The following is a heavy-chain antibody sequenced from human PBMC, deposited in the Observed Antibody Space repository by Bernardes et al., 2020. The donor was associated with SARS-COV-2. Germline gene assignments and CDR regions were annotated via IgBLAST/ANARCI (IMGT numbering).Heavy chain of an antibody. CDR2: ITSDMQTI. J-gene: IGHJ4*02. Sequence: GGSLRLSCAASGFSFSTHSMNWVRQAPGKGLEWVSYITSDMQTIYYADSVRGRFTISRDNAMYRLYLQMSSLRVEDTATYYCVRTVNGSAIRGQGTQVTVSS. V-gene: IGHV3-48*01. CDR3: VRTVNGSAI. D-gene: IGHD2-8*01. CDR1: GFSFSTHS.